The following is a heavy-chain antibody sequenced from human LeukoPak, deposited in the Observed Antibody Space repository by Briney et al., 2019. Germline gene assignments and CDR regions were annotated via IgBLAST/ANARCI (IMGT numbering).Heavy chain of an antibody. CDR1: GGTFSSYA. V-gene: IGHV1-69*13. D-gene: IGHD3-10*01. Sequence: SVKVSCKASGGTFSSYAISWVRQAPGQGLEWMGGIIPIFGTANYAQKFQGRVTITADESTSTAYMELSSLRSEDTAVYYCAREDQDGSGQDVWGKGTTVTVSS. J-gene: IGHJ6*04. CDR2: IIPIFGTA. CDR3: AREDQDGSGQDV.